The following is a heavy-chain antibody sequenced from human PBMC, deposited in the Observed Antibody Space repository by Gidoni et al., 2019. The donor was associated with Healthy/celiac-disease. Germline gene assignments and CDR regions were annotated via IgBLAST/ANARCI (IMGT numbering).Heavy chain of an antibody. J-gene: IGHJ6*02. CDR2: INAGNGNT. Sequence: QVQLVQSGAEVKKPGASVKVSCKASGYTFTSYAMPWVRQAPGQRLEWMGWINAGNGNTKYSQKFQGRVTITRDTSASTAYMELSSLRSEDTAVYYCARGPGHDFWSGPRGDYGMDVWGQGTTVTVSS. V-gene: IGHV1-3*01. D-gene: IGHD3-3*01. CDR3: ARGPGHDFWSGPRGDYGMDV. CDR1: GYTFTSYA.